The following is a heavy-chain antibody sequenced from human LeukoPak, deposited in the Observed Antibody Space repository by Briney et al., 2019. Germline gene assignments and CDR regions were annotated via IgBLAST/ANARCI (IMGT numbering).Heavy chain of an antibody. CDR3: ARVSAKYCGGDCYSGPFDY. D-gene: IGHD2-21*02. J-gene: IGHJ4*02. CDR2: ISYDGSNK. V-gene: IGHV3-30*04. Sequence: PGRSLRLSCAASGFTFSSYAMHWVRQAPGKWLEWVAVISYDGSNKYYADSVKGRFTISRDNSKNTLYLQMNSLRAEDTAVYYCARVSAKYCGGDCYSGPFDYWGQGTLVTVSS. CDR1: GFTFSSYA.